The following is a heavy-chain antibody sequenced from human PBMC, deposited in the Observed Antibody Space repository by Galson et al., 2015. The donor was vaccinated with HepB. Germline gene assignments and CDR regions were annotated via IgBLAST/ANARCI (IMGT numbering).Heavy chain of an antibody. J-gene: IGHJ6*02. V-gene: IGHV1-69*13. D-gene: IGHD1/OR15-1a*01. CDR3: AKGEGNNGYYGMDS. CDR2: IIPIFAIA. Sequence: SVKVSCKASGGTFSGYVISWVRQAPGQGLEWMGGIIPIFAIANYAQRFQGRVTITADESTSTAFMELSSLRSDDTAVYYCAKGEGNNGYYGMDSWGQGTTGIVSS. CDR1: GGTFSGYV.